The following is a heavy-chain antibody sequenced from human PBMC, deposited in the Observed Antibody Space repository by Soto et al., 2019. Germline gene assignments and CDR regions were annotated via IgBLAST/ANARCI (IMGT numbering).Heavy chain of an antibody. CDR1: GWSINTYY. D-gene: IGHD3-9*01. V-gene: IGHV4-59*12. CDR3: AIVLGDDILTGYSYHDAFDI. CDR2: IYYSANT. J-gene: IGHJ3*02. Sequence: SETLSLTCTVSGWSINTYYWSWIRQPPGKGLEWIGYIYYSANTNYNPSLKSRVTISQDTSKNQFSLKLNSMTAADTVVYYFAIVLGDDILTGYSYHDAFDIWGQGTMVTVSS.